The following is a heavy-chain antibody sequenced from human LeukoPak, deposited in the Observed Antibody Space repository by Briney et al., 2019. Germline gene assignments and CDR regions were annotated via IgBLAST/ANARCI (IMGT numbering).Heavy chain of an antibody. CDR1: GGSISSGDYY. D-gene: IGHD5-18*01. CDR2: IYYSGST. V-gene: IGHV4-30-4*08. J-gene: IGHJ3*02. Sequence: SQTLSLTCTVSGGSISSGDYYWSWIRQPPGKGLEWIGYIYYSGSTYYNPSLKSRVTISVDTSKNQFSPKLSSVTAADTAVYYCARVGQLWYAFDIWGQGTMVTVSS. CDR3: ARVGQLWYAFDI.